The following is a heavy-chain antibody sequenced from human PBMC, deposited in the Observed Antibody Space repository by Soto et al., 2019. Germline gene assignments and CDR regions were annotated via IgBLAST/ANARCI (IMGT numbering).Heavy chain of an antibody. Sequence: GGSLRLSCAASGFTFSSYAMTWVRQAPGKGLEWVSGLSGSAANTYYADSVKGRFTISRDNSKDTLYLQMSDLRAEDTTVYYCAKYPTTLSSRMFYFESWGQGTLVTVSS. J-gene: IGHJ4*02. V-gene: IGHV3-23*01. D-gene: IGHD1-26*01. CDR2: LSGSAANT. CDR1: GFTFSSYA. CDR3: AKYPTTLSSRMFYFES.